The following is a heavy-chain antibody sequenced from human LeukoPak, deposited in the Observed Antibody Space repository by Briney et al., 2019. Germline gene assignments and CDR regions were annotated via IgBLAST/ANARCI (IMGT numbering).Heavy chain of an antibody. D-gene: IGHD2-15*01. Sequence: GGSLRLSRTASGFTFGDYAMSWFRQAPGKGLEWVGFIRTKGYGEKTEYAASVKGRFSISRDESKSIAYLQMNSLKTEDTAVYYCTRVVPYCSGGSCCSISYFDYWGQGTLVTVSS. J-gene: IGHJ4*02. CDR2: IRTKGYGEKT. CDR3: TRVVPYCSGGSCCSISYFDY. V-gene: IGHV3-49*03. CDR1: GFTFGDYA.